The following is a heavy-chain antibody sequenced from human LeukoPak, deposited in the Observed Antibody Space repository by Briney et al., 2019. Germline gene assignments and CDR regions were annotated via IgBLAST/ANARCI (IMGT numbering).Heavy chain of an antibody. Sequence: GGSLRLSCAASGFTFSSYSMNWVRQAPGKGLEWVSSISSSSSYIYYADSVKGRFTISRDNVKNSLYLQMSSLRAEDTAVYYCARDRLLWFGELFYHGMDVWGQGTTVTVSS. V-gene: IGHV3-21*01. CDR2: ISSSSSYI. CDR1: GFTFSSYS. CDR3: ARDRLLWFGELFYHGMDV. J-gene: IGHJ6*02. D-gene: IGHD3-10*01.